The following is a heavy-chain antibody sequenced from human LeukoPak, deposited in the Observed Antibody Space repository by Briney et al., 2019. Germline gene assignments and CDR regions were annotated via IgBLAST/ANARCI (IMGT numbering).Heavy chain of an antibody. CDR2: INPNSGGT. CDR1: GYTFTGYY. J-gene: IGHJ4*02. V-gene: IGHV1-2*06. D-gene: IGHD3-16*02. Sequence: ASVKVSCKASGYTFTGYYMHWVRQAPGQGLEWMGRINPNSGGTNYAQKFQGRVTMTRDTSISTAYMELSRLRSDDTAVYYCARDLGRAIGTFGGVIVTPMGIDYWGQGTLVTVSS. CDR3: ARDLGRAIGTFGGVIVTPMGIDY.